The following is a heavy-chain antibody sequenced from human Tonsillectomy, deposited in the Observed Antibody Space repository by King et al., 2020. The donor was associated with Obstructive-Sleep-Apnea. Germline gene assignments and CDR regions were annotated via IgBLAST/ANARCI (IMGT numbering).Heavy chain of an antibody. V-gene: IGHV3-7*03. CDR3: ARGGKEDQLLCHF. D-gene: IGHD2-2*01. CDR2: IKQDGSET. J-gene: IGHJ4*02. Sequence: VQLVESGGGLVQPGGSLRLSCAASGFSISNYWMSWVRQAPGKGLEWWANIKQDGSETYYVDSVRGRFTISRDNAKNSLYLQINSLRAEDTAAYYCARGGKEDQLLCHFWGQGTLVTVSS. CDR1: GFSISNYW.